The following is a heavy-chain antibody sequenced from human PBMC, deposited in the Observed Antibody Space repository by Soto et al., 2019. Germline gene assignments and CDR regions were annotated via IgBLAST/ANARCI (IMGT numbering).Heavy chain of an antibody. CDR3: ARDLTRPGLLWFGGWYFDL. V-gene: IGHV1-69*13. D-gene: IGHD3-10*01. Sequence: GASVKVSCKASGGTFSSYAISWVRQAPGQGLEWMGGIIPIFGTANYAQKFQGRVTITADESTSTAYMELSSLRSEDTAVYYCARDLTRPGLLWFGGWYFDLWGRGTLVTVSS. CDR2: IIPIFGTA. CDR1: GGTFSSYA. J-gene: IGHJ2*01.